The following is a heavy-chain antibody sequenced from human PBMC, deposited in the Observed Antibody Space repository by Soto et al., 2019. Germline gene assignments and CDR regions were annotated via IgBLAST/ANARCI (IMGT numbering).Heavy chain of an antibody. CDR3: TRDSPSHDFWSGYYPYYYYGMDV. Sequence: LRLSCTASGFTFGDYAMSWVRQAPGKGLEWGGFIRSKAYGGTTEYAASVKGRFTISRDDSKSIAYLQMNSLKTEDTAVYYCTRDSPSHDFWSGYYPYYYYGMDVWGQGTTVTVSS. CDR1: GFTFGDYA. V-gene: IGHV3-49*04. J-gene: IGHJ6*02. CDR2: IRSKAYGGTT. D-gene: IGHD3-3*01.